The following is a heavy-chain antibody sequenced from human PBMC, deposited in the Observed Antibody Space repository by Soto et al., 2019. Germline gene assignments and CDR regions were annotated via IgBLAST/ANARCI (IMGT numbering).Heavy chain of an antibody. Sequence: SVKVSCKASGFTFTSSAVQWVRQARGQRLEWIGWIVVGSGNTNYAQKFQERVTITRDMSTSTAYMELSRLRSEDTAVYYCAADRYAVXGEDSSGYYYYYYGMDVWGQGTTVTVSS. CDR1: GFTFTSSA. CDR3: AADRYAVXGEDSSGYYYYYYGMDV. J-gene: IGHJ6*02. V-gene: IGHV1-58*01. CDR2: IVVGSGNT. D-gene: IGHD3-22*01.